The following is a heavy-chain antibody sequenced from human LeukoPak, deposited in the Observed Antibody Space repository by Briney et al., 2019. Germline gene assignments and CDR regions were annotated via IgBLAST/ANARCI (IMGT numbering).Heavy chain of an antibody. J-gene: IGHJ4*02. CDR1: GFTFSSYW. CDR2: IDRDGSRI. CDR3: ARCPTSGSGYPYYFDY. D-gene: IGHD3-22*01. V-gene: IGHV3-74*01. Sequence: GGSLRLSCAVSGFTFSSYWMHWVRQAPGKGLVWVSRIDRDGSRINYADSVKGRFTISRDNAKNSLYLQMNSLRAEDTAVYYCARCPTSGSGYPYYFDYWGQGTLVTVSS.